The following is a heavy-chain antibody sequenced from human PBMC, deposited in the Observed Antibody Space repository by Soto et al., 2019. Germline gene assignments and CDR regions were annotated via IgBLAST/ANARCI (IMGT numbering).Heavy chain of an antibody. CDR3: AKERYYDILTGPENYYYHYGMDV. Sequence: EVQLLESGGGLVQPGGSLRLSCAASGFTFSSYAMSWVRQAPGKGLEWVSDITGSGGYTFYADSVTGRFTISRDNSKNTLCLQMSSLRAEDTAVYYCAKERYYDILTGPENYYYHYGMDVWGQGTTVTVSS. D-gene: IGHD3-9*01. V-gene: IGHV3-23*01. CDR1: GFTFSSYA. J-gene: IGHJ6*02. CDR2: ITGSGGYT.